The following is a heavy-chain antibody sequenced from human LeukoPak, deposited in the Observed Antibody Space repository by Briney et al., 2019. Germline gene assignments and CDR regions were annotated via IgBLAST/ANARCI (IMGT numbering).Heavy chain of an antibody. CDR1: GYTFTGYY. CDR3: SRAREMRSAYWRPSDY. J-gene: IGHJ4*02. Sequence: ASVKVSCKASGYTFTGYYLHWVRQAPGQGLEWMGWTNPDSGGTNYAQKFQGRVTMTRDTSISTAYMELSRLRSDDTAVYYCSRAREMRSAYWRPSDYWGQGTMVTVSS. D-gene: IGHD3-3*01. CDR2: TNPDSGGT. V-gene: IGHV1-2*02.